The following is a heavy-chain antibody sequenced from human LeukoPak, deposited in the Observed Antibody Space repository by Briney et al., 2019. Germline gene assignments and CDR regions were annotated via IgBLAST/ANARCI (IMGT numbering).Heavy chain of an antibody. Sequence: ASVKVSSKASGYTFTISGTRWVRQAPGQGLEWMGWINPKDGGTNYAQKFRGRVTMTTDTSITTAYMDLNSLRSDDTAVYYCARESPYSSSWFDNWGQGTLVTVSS. J-gene: IGHJ4*02. CDR2: INPKDGGT. D-gene: IGHD6-13*01. CDR3: ARESPYSSSWFDN. V-gene: IGHV1-18*01. CDR1: GYTFTISG.